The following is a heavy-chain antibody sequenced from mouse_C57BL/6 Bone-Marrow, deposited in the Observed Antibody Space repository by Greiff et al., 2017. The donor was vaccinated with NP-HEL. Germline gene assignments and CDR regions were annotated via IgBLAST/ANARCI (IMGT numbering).Heavy chain of an antibody. D-gene: IGHD1-1*01. J-gene: IGHJ1*03. Sequence: QVQLKESGPGLLQPSQTLSLTCSFSGFSLSTFGMGVGWIRQPSGKGLEWLAHIWWGDDKYYNPALKSRPTTSKDTSKNQVFLQSANVATADTAPYYCARVDSVYYSFDDWGTGTTVTVSS. CDR1: GFSLSTFGMG. V-gene: IGHV8-8*01. CDR3: ARVDSVYYSFDD. CDR2: IWWGDDK.